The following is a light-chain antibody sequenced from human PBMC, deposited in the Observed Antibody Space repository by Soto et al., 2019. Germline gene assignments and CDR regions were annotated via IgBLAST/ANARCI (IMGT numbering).Light chain of an antibody. CDR3: QQYCSCPPWP. J-gene: IGKJ1*01. CDR1: RSVSSTY. Sequence: SVGAVSLKKGEIAALSGRASRSVSSTYLAWYQQKPGPAPRLLIYGASSRATGIPDRFSGSGSGTEFTLTISILVSADSAICYCQQYCSCPPWPFCQGTKVDIK. CDR2: GAS. V-gene: IGKV3-20*01.